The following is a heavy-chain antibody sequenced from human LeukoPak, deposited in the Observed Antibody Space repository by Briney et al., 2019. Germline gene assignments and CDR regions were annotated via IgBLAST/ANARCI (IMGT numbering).Heavy chain of an antibody. J-gene: IGHJ1*01. V-gene: IGHV4-59*12. Sequence: PSETLSLTCTISGSISTYYWSWVRQPPGKGLEWIGYIYYTGTTDYNPSLKSRVTISVDTSKNQFSLKLSSVTAADTAVYYCARGEDGDYYFQHWGQGTLVTVSP. CDR2: IYYTGTT. CDR3: ARGEDGDYYFQH. D-gene: IGHD4-17*01. CDR1: GSISTYY.